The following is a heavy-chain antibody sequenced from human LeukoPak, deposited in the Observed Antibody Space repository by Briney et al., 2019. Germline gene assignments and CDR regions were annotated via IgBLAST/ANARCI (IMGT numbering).Heavy chain of an antibody. CDR2: VSWNGAYT. CDR3: ARRKGPYGSGTYYDS. J-gene: IGHJ4*02. CDR1: GFPFDDYG. V-gene: IGHV3-20*04. D-gene: IGHD3-10*01. Sequence: GGSLRLSCAASGFPFDDYGMSWVRLAPGKGLEWVSGVSWNGAYTEYADSVRGRFTISRDNAKRSLYLQMNSLRVDDTALYYCARRKGPYGSGTYYDSWGQGTLVSVSS.